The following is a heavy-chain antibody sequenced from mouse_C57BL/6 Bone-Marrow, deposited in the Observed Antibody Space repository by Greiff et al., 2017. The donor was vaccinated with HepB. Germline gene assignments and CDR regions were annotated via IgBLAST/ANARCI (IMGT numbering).Heavy chain of an antibody. J-gene: IGHJ2*01. CDR2: ICYSGST. Sequence: EVKLQESGPGLVKPSQTLFLTCSVPGYSITSDYWNWLRKFPGNKLEYMGYICYSGSTYFNPSLKSRISIIRDTSKTQYYLQLNSVTTEDTATYYCARTTVVARHYWGQGTTPTVPS. V-gene: IGHV3-8*01. CDR3: ARTTVVARHY. D-gene: IGHD1-1*01. CDR1: GYSITSDY.